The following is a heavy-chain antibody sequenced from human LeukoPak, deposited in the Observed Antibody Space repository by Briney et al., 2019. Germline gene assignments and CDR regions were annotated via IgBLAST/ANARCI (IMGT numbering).Heavy chain of an antibody. D-gene: IGHD4-17*01. V-gene: IGHV1-18*04. J-gene: IGHJ4*02. CDR3: ARDRGGYGDYSY. CDR1: GYTFTNYA. Sequence: GSSVKVSCKTSGYTFTNYAITWLRQAPGQGLEWMGWVTPHNGNTNYAQKFLDRVTMTTNTSTTTVYMQLRSLTSDDAAMYYCARDRGGYGDYSYWGQGTLVTVSS. CDR2: VTPHNGNT.